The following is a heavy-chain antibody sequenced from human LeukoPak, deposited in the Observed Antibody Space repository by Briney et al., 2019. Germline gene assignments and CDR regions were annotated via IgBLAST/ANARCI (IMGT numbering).Heavy chain of an antibody. CDR2: ITDSSSSR. Sequence: GSLRLSCAASGFTFSSYTMNWVRQAPGKGLEWVSSITDSSSSRYYADSVKGRFTISRDNAKNSLYLQMNSLRAEDTALYYCARGGLWGYCSGGSCYSRSPYYYYYYMDVWGKGTTVTVSS. CDR3: ARGGLWGYCSGGSCYSRSPYYYYYYMDV. D-gene: IGHD2-15*01. CDR1: GFTFSSYT. V-gene: IGHV3-21*04. J-gene: IGHJ6*03.